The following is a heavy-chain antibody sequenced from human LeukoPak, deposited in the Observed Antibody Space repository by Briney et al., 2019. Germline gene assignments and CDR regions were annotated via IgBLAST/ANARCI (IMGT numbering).Heavy chain of an antibody. CDR2: IKQDGSEK. D-gene: IGHD3-3*01. V-gene: IGHV3-7*03. CDR1: GFTFSSYW. CDR3: AEDVLRFLEWSPPTDY. Sequence: GGSLRLSCAASGFTFSSYWMSWVRQAPGKGQEWVANIKQDGSEKYYVDSVKGRFTISRDNAKNSLYLQMNSLRAEDTAVYYCAEDVLRFLEWSPPTDYWGQGTLVTVSS. J-gene: IGHJ4*02.